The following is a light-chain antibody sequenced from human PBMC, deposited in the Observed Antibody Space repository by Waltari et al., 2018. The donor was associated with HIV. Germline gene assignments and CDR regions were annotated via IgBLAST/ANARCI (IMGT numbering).Light chain of an antibody. CDR1: SSNIRAGYD. Sequence: QSVLTQPPSVSGAPGQRVTLSFTGLSSNIRAGYDIHWDQQLPGTAPTLLLYGSGNRPSGVPDRCSGAKSGTQASLAITGLQAEDEADYDCESDDSSLTGSVFGGGTKLTVL. V-gene: IGLV1-40*01. J-gene: IGLJ2*01. CDR3: ESDDSSLTGSV. CDR2: GSG.